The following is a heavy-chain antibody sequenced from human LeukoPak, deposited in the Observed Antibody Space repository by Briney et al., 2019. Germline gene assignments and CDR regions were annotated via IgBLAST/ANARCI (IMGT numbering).Heavy chain of an antibody. D-gene: IGHD6-13*01. CDR2: VSYTGTT. V-gene: IGHV4-59*08. CDR1: GGSISSYY. J-gene: IGHJ5*02. CDR3: ARHLMGSSWYGFDP. Sequence: KTSETLSLTCTVSGGSISSYYWDWTRQPPGKGLEWIGYVSYTGTTNYNPSLNSRVTISVDSSKNQFSLELTSVTAADTAVYYCARHLMGSSWYGFDPWGQGTLVTVSS.